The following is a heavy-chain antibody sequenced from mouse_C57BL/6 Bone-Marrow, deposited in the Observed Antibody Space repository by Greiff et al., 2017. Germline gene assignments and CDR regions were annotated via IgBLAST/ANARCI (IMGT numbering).Heavy chain of an antibody. Sequence: QVQLQQPGAELVMPGASVKLSCKASGYTFTSYWMHWVKQGPGQGLEWIGEIDPSDSYTNYNQKFKGKSTLTVDTSSSTAYMQLSSLTSEDSAVFYCARAVLLRSFDYWGQGTTLTVSS. CDR2: IDPSDSYT. J-gene: IGHJ2*01. CDR1: GYTFTSYW. CDR3: ARAVLLRSFDY. V-gene: IGHV1-69*01. D-gene: IGHD1-1*01.